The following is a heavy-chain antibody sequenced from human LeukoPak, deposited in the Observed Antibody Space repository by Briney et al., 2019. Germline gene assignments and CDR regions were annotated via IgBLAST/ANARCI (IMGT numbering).Heavy chain of an antibody. CDR1: GFAFSSFQ. CDR2: IYNSGST. Sequence: GSLRLSCAASGFAFSSFQMNWVRQAPGKGLEWIGYIYNSGSTNYNPSLKSRVTISVDTSKNQFSLKLNSVTAADTAVYYCARAGQQLVPGDFDYWGQGTLVTVSS. V-gene: IGHV4-59*01. D-gene: IGHD6-6*01. CDR3: ARAGQQLVPGDFDY. J-gene: IGHJ4*02.